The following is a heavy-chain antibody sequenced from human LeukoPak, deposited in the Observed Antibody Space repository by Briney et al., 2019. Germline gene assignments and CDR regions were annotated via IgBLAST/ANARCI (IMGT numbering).Heavy chain of an antibody. Sequence: ASVKVSCKTSGYSFTGYYMHWVRQAPGQGLEWMGWINPNSGGTNYAQKFQGRVTMTRDTSISTAYMELSRLRSDDTAVYYCAREGRWLRAFDIWGQGTMVTVSS. CDR3: AREGRWLRAFDI. CDR1: GYSFTGYY. J-gene: IGHJ3*02. D-gene: IGHD5-24*01. CDR2: INPNSGGT. V-gene: IGHV1-2*02.